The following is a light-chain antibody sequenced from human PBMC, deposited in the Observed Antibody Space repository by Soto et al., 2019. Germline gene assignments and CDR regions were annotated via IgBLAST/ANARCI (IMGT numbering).Light chain of an antibody. CDR1: QGISSY. J-gene: IGKJ4*01. V-gene: IGKV1-8*01. Sequence: AIRMTQSPSSFSASTGDRVTITCRASQGISSYLAWYQQKPGKAPKLLIYAASSLQSGVPSRFSGSGSGTDFTLTISSLQPEDFATYYCQPANSFPLTFGEGTKVEIK. CDR3: QPANSFPLT. CDR2: AAS.